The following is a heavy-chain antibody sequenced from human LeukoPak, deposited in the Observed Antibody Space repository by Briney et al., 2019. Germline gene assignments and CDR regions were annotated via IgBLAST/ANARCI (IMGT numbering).Heavy chain of an antibody. Sequence: ASETLSLTCAVSGGSISSSNWWSWVRQPPGKGLEWIGEIYHSGSTNYNPSLKSRVTISVDKSKNQFSLKLSSVTAADTAVYYCARDGRQPQDPQYSRIYYFDYWGQGTLVTVSS. D-gene: IGHD6-13*01. V-gene: IGHV4-4*02. CDR2: IYHSGST. CDR1: GGSISSSNW. J-gene: IGHJ4*02. CDR3: ARDGRQPQDPQYSRIYYFDY.